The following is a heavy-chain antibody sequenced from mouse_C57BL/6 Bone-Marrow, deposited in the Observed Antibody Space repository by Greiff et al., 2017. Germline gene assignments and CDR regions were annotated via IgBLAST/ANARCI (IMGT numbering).Heavy chain of an antibody. Sequence: QVQLKESGAELARPGASVKLSCKASGYTFTSHGISWVKQRTGQGLEWIGEIYPRSGNTYYNEKFKGKATLTADKSSSTAYMELRSLTSEDSAVYFCARSLLLAYWGQGTLVTVSA. V-gene: IGHV1-81*01. CDR3: ARSLLLAY. CDR1: GYTFTSHG. J-gene: IGHJ3*01. CDR2: IYPRSGNT. D-gene: IGHD1-1*01.